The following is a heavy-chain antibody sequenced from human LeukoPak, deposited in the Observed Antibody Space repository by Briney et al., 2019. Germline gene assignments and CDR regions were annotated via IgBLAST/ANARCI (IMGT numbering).Heavy chain of an antibody. CDR1: GGSIRSSSYY. D-gene: IGHD3-22*01. CDR2: IYYSGST. J-gene: IGHJ4*02. Sequence: SETLSLTCTLSGGSIRSSSYYWGGIRQPPGKGLEWLGSIYYSGSTYYNPSLKSRVTISVDTSKNQVSLRLSSVTAADTAVYYCASGHYDSSGYYYPFDYWGQGTLVTVSS. CDR3: ASGHYDSSGYYYPFDY. V-gene: IGHV4-39*01.